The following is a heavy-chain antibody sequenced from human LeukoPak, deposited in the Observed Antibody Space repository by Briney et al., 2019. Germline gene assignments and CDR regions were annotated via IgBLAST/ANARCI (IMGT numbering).Heavy chain of an antibody. J-gene: IGHJ3*01. Sequence: ASVKVSCKTSGYTFTDYDVHWVRQAPGQGLEWMGWINPNSATTNYPQRLQGRVTFTRDTSLSVAYMELSSLTSEDAAVYFCARGDFGETNTAFDVWGQGTLVAVSS. CDR2: INPNSATT. V-gene: IGHV1-8*03. CDR3: ARGDFGETNTAFDV. CDR1: GYTFTDYD. D-gene: IGHD4-17*01.